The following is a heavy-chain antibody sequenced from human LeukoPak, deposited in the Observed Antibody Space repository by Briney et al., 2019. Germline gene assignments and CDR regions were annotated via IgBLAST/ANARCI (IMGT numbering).Heavy chain of an antibody. CDR3: ARDPKYYYDSSGYYYFDY. J-gene: IGHJ4*02. Sequence: GGSLRLSCAASGFTFSSYGMHWVRQAPGKGLEWVAFIRYDGSNKYYADSVKSRFTISRDNSKNTLYLQMNSLRAEDTAVYYCARDPKYYYDSSGYYYFDYWGQGTLVTVSS. CDR1: GFTFSSYG. D-gene: IGHD3-22*01. CDR2: IRYDGSNK. V-gene: IGHV3-30*02.